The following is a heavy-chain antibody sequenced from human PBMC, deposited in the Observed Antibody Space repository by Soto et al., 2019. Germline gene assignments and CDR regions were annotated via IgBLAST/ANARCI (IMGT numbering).Heavy chain of an antibody. CDR1: GFTFSSYA. V-gene: IGHV3-30-3*01. J-gene: IGHJ4*02. Sequence: GSLRLSCAASGFTFSSYAMHWVRQAPGKGLEWVAVISYDGSNKYYADSVKGRFTISRDNSKNTLYLQMNSLRAEDTAVYYCARAVQVVVAATYLDYWGQGTLVTVSS. CDR2: ISYDGSNK. CDR3: ARAVQVVVAATYLDY. D-gene: IGHD2-15*01.